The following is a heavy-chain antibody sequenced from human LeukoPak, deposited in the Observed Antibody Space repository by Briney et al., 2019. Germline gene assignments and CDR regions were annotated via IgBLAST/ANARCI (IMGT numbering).Heavy chain of an antibody. D-gene: IGHD6-13*01. CDR3: ASSPGIAAAGISNWFVP. J-gene: IGHJ5*02. Sequence: ASVKVSCKACGYTFIGYYLHWVRQAAGQGRDGMGWINPKSGDTNYAQKFQGRVTMTRETSISTASMELSRLRSAATAVYYCASSPGIAAAGISNWFVPCGQGTLVTVSS. V-gene: IGHV1-2*02. CDR1: GYTFIGYY. CDR2: INPKSGDT.